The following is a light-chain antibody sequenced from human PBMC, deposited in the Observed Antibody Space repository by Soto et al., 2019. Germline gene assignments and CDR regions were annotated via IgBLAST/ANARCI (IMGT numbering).Light chain of an antibody. J-gene: IGLJ3*02. V-gene: IGLV1-47*02. Sequence: QSVLTQPPSASGTPGQRVTISCSGSSSNIGSDYVYWFQQLPGTAPKLLIYTSYQRPSGVPDRFSGSKSGTSASLAISGLRSEDEADYWCAAWDARLSTRVFGGGTKLTVL. CDR2: TSY. CDR3: AAWDARLSTRV. CDR1: SSNIGSDY.